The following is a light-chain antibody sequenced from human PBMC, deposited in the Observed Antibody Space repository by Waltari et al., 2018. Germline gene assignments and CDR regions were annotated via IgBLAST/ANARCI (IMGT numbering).Light chain of an antibody. Sequence: EIVLTQSPGTLSLSPGDRATLSCRADQSLDVAYVAWYQHKSGQAPRLLVDGEYYRAAGIPERFSGSWSGTDFTHTINRLEPDDFAIYYCQQYHTPPATFGQGTKLEIE. J-gene: IGKJ2*01. V-gene: IGKV3-20*01. CDR1: QSLDVAY. CDR3: QQYHTPPAT. CDR2: GEY.